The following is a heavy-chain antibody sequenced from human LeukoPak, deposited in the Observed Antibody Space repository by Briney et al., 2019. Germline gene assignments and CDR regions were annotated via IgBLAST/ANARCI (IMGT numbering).Heavy chain of an antibody. Sequence: SETLSPTCTVSGGSISSNYWSWIRQPPGKGLEWIGYIHYSGSSTNYNPSLKSRLTISVDTSKNQYSLQLSSVTAADTAVYYCARRAVAITPYYFDYWGQGTLVTVSS. CDR2: IHYSGSST. CDR1: GGSISSNY. CDR3: ARRAVAITPYYFDY. V-gene: IGHV4-59*01. J-gene: IGHJ4*02. D-gene: IGHD6-19*01.